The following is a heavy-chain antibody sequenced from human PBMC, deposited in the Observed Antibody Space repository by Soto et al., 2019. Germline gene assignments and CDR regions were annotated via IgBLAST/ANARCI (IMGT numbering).Heavy chain of an antibody. CDR1: GFTFSAYT. V-gene: IGHV3-48*02. CDR2: IIGGGSSI. J-gene: IGHJ4*02. CDR3: ARDHNWAFDY. D-gene: IGHD1-20*01. Sequence: GGSLRLSCAASGFTFSAYTMNWVRQAPGKGLEWVSYIIGGGSSIHLADSVKGRFTVSRDDAKGSVYLQMNSLRDEDTAVYYCARDHNWAFDYWGQGALVTVSS.